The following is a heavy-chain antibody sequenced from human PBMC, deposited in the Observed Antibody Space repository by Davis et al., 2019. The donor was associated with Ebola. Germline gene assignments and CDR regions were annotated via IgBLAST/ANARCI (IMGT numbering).Heavy chain of an antibody. Sequence: GESLKISCAASGFTFSSYAMHWVRQAPGKGLEWVAVISYDGSNKYYADSVKGRFTISRDNSKNTLYLQMNSLRAEDTAVYYCAREIEDCSSTSCYRARGNRPGYYYYYGMDVWGQGTTVTVSS. CDR1: GFTFSSYA. CDR2: ISYDGSNK. V-gene: IGHV3-30-3*01. D-gene: IGHD2-2*02. CDR3: AREIEDCSSTSCYRARGNRPGYYYYYGMDV. J-gene: IGHJ6*02.